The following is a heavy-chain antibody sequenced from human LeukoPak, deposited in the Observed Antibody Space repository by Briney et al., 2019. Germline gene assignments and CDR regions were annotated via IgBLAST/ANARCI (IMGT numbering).Heavy chain of an antibody. CDR1: GGSLSGYY. D-gene: IGHD6-19*01. J-gene: IGHJ5*02. CDR2: INHSGST. Sequence: KPSETLSLTCAVYGGSLSGYYWSWIRQPPGKGLEWIGEINHSGSTNYNPSLKSRVTISVDTSKNQFSLKLSSVTAADTAVYYCARVIGLEWQWLATKWFDPWGQGTLVTVSS. CDR3: ARVIGLEWQWLATKWFDP. V-gene: IGHV4-34*01.